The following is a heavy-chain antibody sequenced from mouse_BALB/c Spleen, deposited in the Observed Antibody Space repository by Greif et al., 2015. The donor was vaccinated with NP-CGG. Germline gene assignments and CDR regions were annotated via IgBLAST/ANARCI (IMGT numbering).Heavy chain of an antibody. CDR1: GFTFSSYG. Sequence: EVQRVESGGDLVKPGGSLKLSCAASGFTFSSYGMSWVRQTPDKRLEWVATISSGGSYTYYPDSVKGRFTISRDNAKNTLYLQMSSLKSEDTAMYYCARHGNYLMDYWGQGTSVTVSS. CDR2: ISSGGSYT. D-gene: IGHD2-1*01. CDR3: ARHGNYLMDY. V-gene: IGHV5-6*01. J-gene: IGHJ4*01.